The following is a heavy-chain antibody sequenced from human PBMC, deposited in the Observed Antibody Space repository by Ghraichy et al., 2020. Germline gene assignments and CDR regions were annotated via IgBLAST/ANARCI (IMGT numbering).Heavy chain of an antibody. CDR2: ISSNGGST. CDR1: GFTFSSYA. D-gene: IGHD4-23*01. J-gene: IGHJ4*02. Sequence: GESLNISCAASGFTFSSYAMHWVRQAPGKGLEYVSAISSNGGSTYYANSVKGRFTISRDNSKNTLYLQMGSLRAEDMAVYYCARESTDYDGYYFDYWGQGTLVTVSS. CDR3: ARESTDYDGYYFDY. V-gene: IGHV3-64*01.